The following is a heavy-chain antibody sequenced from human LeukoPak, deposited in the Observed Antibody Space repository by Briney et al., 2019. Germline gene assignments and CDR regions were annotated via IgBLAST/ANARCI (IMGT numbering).Heavy chain of an antibody. CDR3: ATPGIADRGYYYDSSGFPPFNY. D-gene: IGHD3-22*01. CDR2: FDPEDGET. Sequence: ASVKVSCKVSGYTLTELSVHWVRQAPGKGLEWMGGFDPEDGETIYAQKFQGRVTMTEDTSTDTAYMELSSLRSEDTAVYYCATPGIADRGYYYDSSGFPPFNYWGQGTLVTVSS. CDR1: GYTLTELS. V-gene: IGHV1-24*01. J-gene: IGHJ4*02.